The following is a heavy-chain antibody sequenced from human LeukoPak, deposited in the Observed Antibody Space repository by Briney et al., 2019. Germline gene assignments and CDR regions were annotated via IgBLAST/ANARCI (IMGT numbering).Heavy chain of an antibody. D-gene: IGHD4-17*01. V-gene: IGHV4-34*01. CDR2: INHSGST. J-gene: IGHJ4*02. CDR3: ARGPDYGDYVEY. Sequence: PSETLSLTCAVYGGSFSGYYWSWIRQPPGEGLEWIGEINHSGSTNYNPSLKSRVTISVDTSKNQFSLKLSSVTAADTAVYYCARGPDYGDYVEYWGQGTLVTVSS. CDR1: GGSFSGYY.